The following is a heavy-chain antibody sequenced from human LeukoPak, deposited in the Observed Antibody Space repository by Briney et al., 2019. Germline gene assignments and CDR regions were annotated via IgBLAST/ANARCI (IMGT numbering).Heavy chain of an antibody. CDR3: ARDPRYSSSWYGAFDY. V-gene: IGHV3-33*01. CDR1: GFTFSSYG. CDR2: IWYDGSNK. D-gene: IGHD6-13*01. J-gene: IGHJ4*02. Sequence: PGRSLRLSCAASGFTFSSYGMHWVRQAPGKGLEWVAVIWYDGSNKYYADSVKGRFTISRDNSKNTLYLQMNSLRAEDTAVYYCARDPRYSSSWYGAFDYWGQGTLVTVSS.